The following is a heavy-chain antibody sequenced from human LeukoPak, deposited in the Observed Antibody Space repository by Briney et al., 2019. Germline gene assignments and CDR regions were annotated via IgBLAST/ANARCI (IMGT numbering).Heavy chain of an antibody. CDR2: IYPSGTT. Sequence: SETLSLTCTVSGDSIGSHYWSWIRQPAGKGLEWIGRIYPSGTTNYNPSLKSRVTISIDTSKNQFSLKLSSVTAADTAVYYCARDPFDIWSGSILDWGQGTLVTASS. CDR1: GDSIGSHY. J-gene: IGHJ4*02. CDR3: ARDPFDIWSGSILD. V-gene: IGHV4-4*07. D-gene: IGHD3-3*01.